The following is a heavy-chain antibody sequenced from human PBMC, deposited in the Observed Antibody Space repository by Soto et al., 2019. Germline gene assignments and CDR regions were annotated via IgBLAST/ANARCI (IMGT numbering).Heavy chain of an antibody. CDR3: ARDRGDGTLDY. D-gene: IGHD1-26*01. CDR1: GFTFSSYA. CDR2: ISYDGSNK. V-gene: IGHV3-30-3*01. J-gene: IGHJ4*02. Sequence: QVQLVESGGGVVQPGRSLRLSCAASGFTFSSYAMHWVRQAPGKGLEWVAVISYDGSNKYYADSVKSRFTISRDNSKNTLYLQMNSLRAEDTAVYYCARDRGDGTLDYWGQGTLVTVSS.